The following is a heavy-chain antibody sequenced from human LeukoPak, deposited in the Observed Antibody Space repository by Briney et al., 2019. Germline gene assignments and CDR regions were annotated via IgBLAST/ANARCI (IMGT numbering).Heavy chain of an antibody. CDR2: IYTSGST. Sequence: SETLSLTCTVSGGSISSGSYYWSWIRQPAGKGLEWIGRIYTSGSTNYNPSLKSRVTISVDTSKNQFSLKLSSVTAADTAVYYCASSLYYYDSSGYYSDAFDIWGQGTMVTVSS. V-gene: IGHV4-61*02. CDR3: ASSLYYYDSSGYYSDAFDI. J-gene: IGHJ3*02. D-gene: IGHD3-22*01. CDR1: GGSISSGSYY.